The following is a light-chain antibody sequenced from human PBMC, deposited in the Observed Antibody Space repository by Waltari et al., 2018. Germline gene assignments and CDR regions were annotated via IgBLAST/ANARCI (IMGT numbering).Light chain of an antibody. Sequence: DIVMTQSPDSLALSLGARATIPCKSSQSVSVSSNNKAYLAWYQQKPRQPPKLLIYGASTRESGVPDRFSGSGSGTDFTLTISSLQAEDVAVYYCQQYYSTPRTFGPGTKVDIK. CDR1: QSVSVSSNNKAY. CDR2: GAS. CDR3: QQYYSTPRT. V-gene: IGKV4-1*01. J-gene: IGKJ3*01.